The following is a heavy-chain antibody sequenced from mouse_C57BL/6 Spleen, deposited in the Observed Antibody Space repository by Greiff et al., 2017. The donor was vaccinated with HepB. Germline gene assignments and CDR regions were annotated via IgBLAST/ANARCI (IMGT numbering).Heavy chain of an antibody. CDR2: IDPSDSYT. Sequence: QVQLQQPGAELVRPGPSVKLSCKASGYTFTSYWMHWVKQRPGQGLEWIGVIDPSDSYTNYNQKFKGKATLTVDTSSSTAYMQLSSRTSEDSAVYYCAAAYWGQGTLVTVSA. V-gene: IGHV1-59*01. J-gene: IGHJ3*01. CDR3: AAAY. CDR1: GYTFTSYW.